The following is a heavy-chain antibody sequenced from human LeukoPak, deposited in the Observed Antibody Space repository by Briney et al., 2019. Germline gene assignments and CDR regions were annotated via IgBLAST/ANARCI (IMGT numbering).Heavy chain of an antibody. D-gene: IGHD2-15*01. V-gene: IGHV3-15*01. J-gene: IGHJ4*02. Sequence: GGSLRLSCAASGFTFSNEWMSWVRQAPGKGLEWVGRIKREADGGTTEYAAPVKGRFTISRDDSKNTLYLQMNSLKTEDTAIYYCTSIGYRGRGALVTVSS. CDR2: IKREADGGTT. CDR1: GFTFSNEW. CDR3: TSIGY.